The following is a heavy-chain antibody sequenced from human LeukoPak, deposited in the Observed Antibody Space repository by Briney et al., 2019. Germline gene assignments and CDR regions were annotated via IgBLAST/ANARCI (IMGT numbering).Heavy chain of an antibody. CDR3: ARHPGRYYYYYMDV. V-gene: IGHV5-51*01. J-gene: IGHJ6*03. Sequence: GGSLKISCQTSGYIFTDYWIGWVRQMPGKGLEWMGIIYPGDSDTRYSPSFQGQVTISADKSISTAYLQWSSLKASDTAMYYCARHPGRYYYYYMDVWGKGTTVTVSS. D-gene: IGHD1-26*01. CDR1: GYIFTDYW. CDR2: IYPGDSDT.